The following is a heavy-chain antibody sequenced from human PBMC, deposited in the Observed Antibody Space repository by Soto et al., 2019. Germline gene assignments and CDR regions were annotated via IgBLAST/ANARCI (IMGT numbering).Heavy chain of an antibody. V-gene: IGHV4-30-4*01. CDR3: ARDDGSSAGYYYYGMDV. Sequence: QVQLQESGPGLVKPSQTLSLTCTVSGGSISSGDYYWSWIRQPPGKGLEWIGYIYYSGSTYYNPSLKSRVTISVDTSKNPFSLKLSSVTAADTAVYYCARDDGSSAGYYYYGMDVWGQGTTVTVSS. J-gene: IGHJ6*02. CDR2: IYYSGST. CDR1: GGSISSGDYY. D-gene: IGHD2-15*01.